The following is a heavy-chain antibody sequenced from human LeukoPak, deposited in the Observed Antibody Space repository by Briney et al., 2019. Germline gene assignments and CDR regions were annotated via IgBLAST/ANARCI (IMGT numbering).Heavy chain of an antibody. Sequence: SETLSLTCTVSGGSISSYYWSWIRQPPGKGLEWIGYIYYSGSTNYNPSLKSRVTISVDTSKNQFSLKLSSVTAADTAVYYCARGDYRDYVLQAFDIWGQGTMVTVSS. J-gene: IGHJ3*02. V-gene: IGHV4-59*01. CDR1: GGSISSYY. D-gene: IGHD4-17*01. CDR2: IYYSGST. CDR3: ARGDYRDYVLQAFDI.